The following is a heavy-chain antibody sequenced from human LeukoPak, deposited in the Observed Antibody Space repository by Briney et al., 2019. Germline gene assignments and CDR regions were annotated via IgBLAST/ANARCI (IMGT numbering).Heavy chain of an antibody. D-gene: IGHD2-15*01. J-gene: IGHJ4*02. CDR3: ARVEGYCRGGNCYSVDY. V-gene: IGHV3-48*01. CDR2: ISTSSSTL. CDR1: GFTFSMFN. Sequence: GGSLRLSCAASGFTFSMFNMNWVRQAPGKGLEWVAYISTSSSTLYYADSVKGRFTISRDNARNSLYLQMNGLRAEDTAVYYCARVEGYCRGGNCYSVDYWGQGTLVTVSS.